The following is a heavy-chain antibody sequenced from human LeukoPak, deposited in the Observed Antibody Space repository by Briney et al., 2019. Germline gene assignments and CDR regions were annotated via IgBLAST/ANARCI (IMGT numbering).Heavy chain of an antibody. CDR3: AKARQQGIVVVPAALGY. D-gene: IGHD2-2*01. CDR2: ISGSGGST. V-gene: IGHV3-23*01. CDR1: GFTFSSYA. J-gene: IGHJ4*02. Sequence: GGSLRLSCAASGFTFSSYAMSWVRQAPGKGLEWVSAISGSGGSTYYADSVKGRFTISRDNSKNTLYLQMNSLRAEDTAVYYCAKARQQGIVVVPAALGYWGQGTLVTVSS.